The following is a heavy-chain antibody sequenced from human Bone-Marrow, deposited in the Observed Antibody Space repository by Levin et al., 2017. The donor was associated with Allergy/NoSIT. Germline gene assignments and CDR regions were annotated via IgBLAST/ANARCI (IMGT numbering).Heavy chain of an antibody. CDR2: IYARGST. CDR1: GDSISSGDYY. V-gene: IGHV4-31*03. J-gene: IGHJ4*02. CDR3: ARRGMDASGYDVDFDY. Sequence: ASETLSLTCTVSGDSISSGDYYWSWIRQHPGKGLEWIGYIYARGSTYYNASLKSRASISIDTSKNEFSLNLSSVTAADTAVYYCARRGMDASGYDVDFDYWGQGLQVTVSS. D-gene: IGHD5-12*01.